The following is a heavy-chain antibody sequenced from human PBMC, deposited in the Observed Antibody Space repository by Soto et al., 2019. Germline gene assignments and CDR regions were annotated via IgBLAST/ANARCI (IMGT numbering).Heavy chain of an antibody. J-gene: IGHJ3*02. CDR3: ARDLIPMDI. V-gene: IGHV1-18*01. D-gene: IGHD2-21*01. CDR1: GYTFTSYA. Sequence: QVQLVQSGAEVKKPGASVKVSCKASGYTFTSYAISWVRQAPGQGLEWKGWISAYNGNTNYAQKLQGRVTMTTDTSTRPAYLGLRSLRSNDTAVYYCARDLIPMDIWGQGTMVTVSS. CDR2: ISAYNGNT.